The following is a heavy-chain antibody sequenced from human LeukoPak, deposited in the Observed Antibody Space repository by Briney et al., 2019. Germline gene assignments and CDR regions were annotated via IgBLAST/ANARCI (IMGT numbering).Heavy chain of an antibody. V-gene: IGHV3-30-3*01. Sequence: GGSLRLSCAASGFTFSSYAMHWVRQAPGKGLEWVAVTPNDRRNNYYAESVKGRFTISRDNSKNTLYLQMNSLRTEDTAVYYCATSRDFYDTSGYYPYYFDCWGQGTLVTASS. J-gene: IGHJ4*02. CDR3: ATSRDFYDTSGYYPYYFDC. CDR2: TPNDRRNN. CDR1: GFTFSSYA. D-gene: IGHD3-22*01.